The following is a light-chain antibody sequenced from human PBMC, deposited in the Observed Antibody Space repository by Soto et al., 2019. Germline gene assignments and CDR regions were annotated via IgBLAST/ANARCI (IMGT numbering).Light chain of an antibody. V-gene: IGLV2-14*01. Sequence: QSVLTQPASVSGSPGQSITISCTGTTSDVGGSNYVSWYQQHPGKAPKVMIYEVSNRPSGVSNRFSGSKSGNTASLTISGLQAEDEADYYCSSYTSTTTRHVFGTGTKVTVL. CDR1: TSDVGGSNY. CDR3: SSYTSTTTRHV. CDR2: EVS. J-gene: IGLJ1*01.